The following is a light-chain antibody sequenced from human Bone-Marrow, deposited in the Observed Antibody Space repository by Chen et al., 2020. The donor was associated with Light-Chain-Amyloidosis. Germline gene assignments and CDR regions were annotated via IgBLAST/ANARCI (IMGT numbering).Light chain of an antibody. J-gene: IGLJ3*02. Sequence: QSVLPQPPSVSGAPGQRVTISCTGSGSNIGANYDVHWYQQRPGTAPKLLIFGNSNRPSGVPDRLCGSKYGAAAPLAITGLQAEDEAEYHCQSYDTTWSAWVCGGGTKLTV. CDR2: GNS. V-gene: IGLV1-40*03. CDR3: QSYDTTWSAWV. CDR1: GSNIGANYD.